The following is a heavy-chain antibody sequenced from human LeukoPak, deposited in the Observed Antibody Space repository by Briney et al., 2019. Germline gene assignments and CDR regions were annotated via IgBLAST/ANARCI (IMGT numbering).Heavy chain of an antibody. CDR3: ARGGGHYGSGSYPDY. V-gene: IGHV3-13*01. CDR2: IGTAGDT. D-gene: IGHD3-10*01. CDR1: GFTFSSYD. Sequence: GGSLRLSCAASGFTFSSYDMHWVRQATGKGLEWVSAIGTAGDTYYPGSVKGRFTISRENAKNSLYLQMNSLRAGDTAVYYCARGGGHYGSGSYPDYWGQGTLVTVSS. J-gene: IGHJ4*02.